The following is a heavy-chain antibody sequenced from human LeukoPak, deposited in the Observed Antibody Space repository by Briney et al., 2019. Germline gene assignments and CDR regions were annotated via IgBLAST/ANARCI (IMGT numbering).Heavy chain of an antibody. D-gene: IGHD6-19*01. CDR1: GGTFSSYA. J-gene: IGHJ4*02. CDR3: ARGRSSSGWPYYFDY. V-gene: IGHV1-69*04. Sequence: SVKVSCKASGGTFSSYAISWVRQAPGQGLEWMGRIIPILGIANYAQKFQGRVTITADKSTSTAYMELSSLRSEDTAVYYCARGRSSSGWPYYFDYWGQGTLVTVSS. CDR2: IIPILGIA.